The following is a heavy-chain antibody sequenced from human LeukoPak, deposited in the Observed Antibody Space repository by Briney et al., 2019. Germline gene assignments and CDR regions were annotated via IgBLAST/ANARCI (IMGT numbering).Heavy chain of an antibody. CDR2: IYHSGIT. CDR1: GGSFSSYY. V-gene: IGHV4-34*01. J-gene: IGHJ3*02. Sequence: SETLSLTCAVYGGSFSSYYWRWVRQPPGEGLEWIGEIYHSGITNHNPSLKSRVTISGDTSKSQFSLKLSSVTAADTAVYYCARGSRGITMIVVVITTSVGDAFDIWGQGTMVTVSS. CDR3: ARGSRGITMIVVVITTSVGDAFDI. D-gene: IGHD3-22*01.